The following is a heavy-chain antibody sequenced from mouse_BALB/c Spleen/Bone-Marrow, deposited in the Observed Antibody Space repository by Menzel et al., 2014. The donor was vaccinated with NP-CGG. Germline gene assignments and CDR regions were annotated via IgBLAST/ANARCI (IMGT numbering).Heavy chain of an antibody. D-gene: IGHD2-4*01. CDR2: IWGDGST. J-gene: IGHJ4*01. CDR3: ARDSFLITRALDY. CDR1: GFSLTGYG. Sequence: VKLMESGPGLVAPSQSLSITCTVSGFSLTGYGVSWVRQPPGKGLEWLGMIWGDGSTDYNSALKSRLSISKDNSKSQVFLKVNSLQTGDTARYYCARDSFLITRALDYWGQGTSVTVSS. V-gene: IGHV2-6-7*01.